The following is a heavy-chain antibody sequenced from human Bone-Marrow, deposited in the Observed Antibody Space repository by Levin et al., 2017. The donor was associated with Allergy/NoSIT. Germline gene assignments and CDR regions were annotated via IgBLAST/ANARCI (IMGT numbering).Heavy chain of an antibody. CDR3: AKMTTTLFYYGMDV. V-gene: IGHV3-20*04. Sequence: GGSLRLSCAASGFAFGDYGMNWVRQTPGKGLEWVSGIDWNGGNTGYGDSVKGRFTISRDNAKNSLFLQLNSLRVEDTALYYCAKMTTTLFYYGMDVWGQGTTVIVSS. CDR1: GFAFGDYG. J-gene: IGHJ6*02. CDR2: IDWNGGNT. D-gene: IGHD5-24*01.